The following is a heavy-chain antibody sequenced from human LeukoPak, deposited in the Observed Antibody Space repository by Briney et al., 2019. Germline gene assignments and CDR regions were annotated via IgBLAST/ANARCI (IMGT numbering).Heavy chain of an antibody. J-gene: IGHJ3*02. CDR1: GFSLSMNGVG. V-gene: IGHV2-5*02. Sequence: ESGPTLVKPTQTLTLTCPFSGFSLSMNGVGVGWVRQPPGKALEWLALIYWDEAKRSSSSLMSRLTISKDTSKNQVVLTMTNMNPLGTATYYCVHSGPDRKLDVFDIWGQGTMVTVSS. CDR2: IYWDEAK. CDR3: VHSGPDRKLDVFDI.